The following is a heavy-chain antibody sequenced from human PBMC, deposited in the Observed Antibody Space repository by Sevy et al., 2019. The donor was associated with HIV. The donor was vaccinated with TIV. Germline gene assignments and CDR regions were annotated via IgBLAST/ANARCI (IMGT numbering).Heavy chain of an antibody. CDR3: ARDLVVIYGSGNYSNYGMDI. V-gene: IGHV3-48*03. CDR2: ISSSGTTI. Sequence: GGSLRLSCEASGFTFSSYEMNWVRQAPGKGLEWVSYISSSGTTIKYADSVKGRFTISRDNAKNSLYLQMNGLRDDDTAVYYCARDLVVIYGSGNYSNYGMDIWGQGTTVTVSS. CDR1: GFTFSSYE. D-gene: IGHD3-10*01. J-gene: IGHJ6*02.